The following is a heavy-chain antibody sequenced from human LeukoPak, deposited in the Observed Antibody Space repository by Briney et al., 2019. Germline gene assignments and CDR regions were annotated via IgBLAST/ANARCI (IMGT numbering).Heavy chain of an antibody. V-gene: IGHV4-59*01. CDR2: IYYSGST. Sequence: SETLSLTCTVSGGSISSYYWSWIRQPPGKGLEWIGYIYYSGSTNYNPSLKSRVTISVDTSKNQFSLKLSSVTAADTAVYYCARRRMKNNNWFDPWGQGTLVTVSS. CDR3: ARRRMKNNNWFDP. CDR1: GGSISSYY. J-gene: IGHJ5*02.